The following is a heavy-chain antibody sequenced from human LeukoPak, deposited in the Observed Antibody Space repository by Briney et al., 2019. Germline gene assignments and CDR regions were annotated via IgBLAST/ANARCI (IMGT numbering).Heavy chain of an antibody. J-gene: IGHJ4*02. CDR3: ARDHCSGGSCYSLAYYFDY. V-gene: IGHV1-3*01. Sequence: ASVTVSCKASGYTFTSYAMHWVRQAPGQRLEWMGWINAGNGNTKYSQKFQGRVTITRDTSASTAYMELSSLRSEDTAVYYCARDHCSGGSCYSLAYYFDYWGQGTLVTVSS. CDR2: INAGNGNT. D-gene: IGHD2-15*01. CDR1: GYTFTSYA.